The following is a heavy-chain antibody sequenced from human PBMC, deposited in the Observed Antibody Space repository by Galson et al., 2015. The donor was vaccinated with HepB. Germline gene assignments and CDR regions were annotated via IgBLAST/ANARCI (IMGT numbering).Heavy chain of an antibody. CDR1: GDSVSSNSAA. CDR2: TYYKSKWYD. V-gene: IGHV6-1*01. Sequence: CAISGDSVSSNSAAWNWNRQSPLRGLEWLGRTYYKSKWYDDYAVSVKSRITINPDTSKNQFSLQLGSETPEDTAVYYCARGRSGWPHDNYFDYWGQGTLVTVSS. D-gene: IGHD6-19*01. J-gene: IGHJ4*02. CDR3: ARGRSGWPHDNYFDY.